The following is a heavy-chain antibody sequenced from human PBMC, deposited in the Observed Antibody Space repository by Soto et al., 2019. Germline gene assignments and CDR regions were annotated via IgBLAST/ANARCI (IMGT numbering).Heavy chain of an antibody. D-gene: IGHD2-2*02. V-gene: IGHV3-53*04. CDR3: ARSPTLYKYYDYYYDMDV. Sequence: EVQLVESGGGLVQPGGSLRLSCAASGFTVSSNYMSWVRQAPGKGLEWVSVIYSGGSTYYADSVKGRFTISRHNSKNTLYLQMNSLRAEDTAVYYCARSPTLYKYYDYYYDMDVWGQGTTVTVSS. CDR2: IYSGGST. J-gene: IGHJ6*01. CDR1: GFTVSSNY.